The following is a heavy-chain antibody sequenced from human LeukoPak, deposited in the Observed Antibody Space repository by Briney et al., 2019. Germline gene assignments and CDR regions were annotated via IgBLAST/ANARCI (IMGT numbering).Heavy chain of an antibody. CDR2: IYPGDSDT. D-gene: IGHD6-19*01. Sequence: GESLKISCKGSGYSFTSYWIGWVRQMPGKGLEWMGIIYPGDSDTRYSPSFQGQVTISADKSISTAYLQWSSLKASDTAMHYCARLPGIAVAGTSGNWFDPWGQGTLVTVSS. V-gene: IGHV5-51*01. J-gene: IGHJ5*02. CDR1: GYSFTSYW. CDR3: ARLPGIAVAGTSGNWFDP.